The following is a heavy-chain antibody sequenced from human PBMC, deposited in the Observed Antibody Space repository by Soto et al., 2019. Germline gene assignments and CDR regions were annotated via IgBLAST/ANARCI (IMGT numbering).Heavy chain of an antibody. CDR3: ARGRKAARPGNWFNP. Sequence: PSETLSRTCAVYGGSFSGYYWSCIRQPPWKGLEWIVEINHSGSTNYNPSLKSRVTISVDTSKNQFSLKLSSVTAADTAVYYCARGRKAARPGNWFNPWGQGTMVTVSS. D-gene: IGHD6-6*01. J-gene: IGHJ5*02. V-gene: IGHV4-34*01. CDR1: GGSFSGYY. CDR2: INHSGST.